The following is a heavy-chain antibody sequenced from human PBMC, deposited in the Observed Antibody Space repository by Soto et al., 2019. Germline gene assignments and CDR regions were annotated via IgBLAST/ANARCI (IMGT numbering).Heavy chain of an antibody. Sequence: ASVKVSCKASGYNFTRFGISWVRQAPGHGLEWMGWMGAHSGHTRPAXXFKXTITMPTDAYINTASIELRSLTSHDTAPYYCRREGKQLAQEDYYQFNGMDVWRQGTTLTVSS. V-gene: IGHV1-18*01. D-gene: IGHD1-1*01. CDR2: MGAHSGHT. CDR3: RREGKQLAQEDYYQFNGMDV. J-gene: IGHJ6*02. CDR1: GYNFTRFG.